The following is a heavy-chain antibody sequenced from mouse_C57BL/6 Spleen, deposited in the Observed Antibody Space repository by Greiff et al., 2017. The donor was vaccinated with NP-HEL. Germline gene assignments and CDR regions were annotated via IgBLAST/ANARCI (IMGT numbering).Heavy chain of an antibody. D-gene: IGHD1-1*01. V-gene: IGHV5-4*01. CDR1: GFTFSSYA. CDR3: AREERNYYGSSY. Sequence: DVHLVESGGGLVKPGGSLKLSCAASGFTFSSYAMSWVRQTPEKRLEWVATISDGGRYTYYPDNVKGRFTISRDNAKNNLYLQMSHLKSEDTAMYYCAREERNYYGSSYWGQGTTLTVSS. J-gene: IGHJ2*01. CDR2: ISDGGRYT.